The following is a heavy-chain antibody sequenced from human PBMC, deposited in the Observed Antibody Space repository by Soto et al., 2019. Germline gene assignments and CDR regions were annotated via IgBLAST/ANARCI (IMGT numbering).Heavy chain of an antibody. CDR2: INDSGDI. V-gene: IGHV4-34*01. D-gene: IGHD3-10*01. J-gene: IGHJ6*03. Sequence: QVQLQQWGAGLLKPSETLSLTCAVYGGSFSGYQWSWIRQTPGKGLEWIGGINDSGDINYNPSLKCRVTSLVDSPKKQISLRLSSVTAADTAVYYCARGLILWFGELSRRGGYCYYWDGWGKGTTVSVSS. CDR3: ARGLILWFGELSRRGGYCYYWDG. CDR1: GGSFSGYQ.